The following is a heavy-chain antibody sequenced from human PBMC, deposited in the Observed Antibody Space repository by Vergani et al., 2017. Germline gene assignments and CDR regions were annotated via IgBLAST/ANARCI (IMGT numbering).Heavy chain of an antibody. CDR3: ASYGTLGYYYYMDV. CDR2: ISSSSSTI. V-gene: IGHV3-48*02. D-gene: IGHD3-10*01. CDR1: GFTFSSYS. Sequence: EVQLVESGGGLVQPGGSLRLSCAASGFTFSSYSMNWVRQAPGKGLEWVSYISSSSSTIYYADSVKSRFTISRDNAKNSLYLQMNSLRDEDTAVYYCASYGTLGYYYYMDVWGKGTTVTVSS. J-gene: IGHJ6*03.